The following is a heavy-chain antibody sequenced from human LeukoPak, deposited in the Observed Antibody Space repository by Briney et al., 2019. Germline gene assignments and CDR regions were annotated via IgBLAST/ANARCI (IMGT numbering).Heavy chain of an antibody. Sequence: PSETLSLTCTVSGGSISSYYWSWIRQPPGKGLEWIGYIYYSGSTNYNPSLKSRVTIPVDTSKNQFSLRLSSVTAADTAIYYCARAVSGRFDYWGQGTLVTVSS. CDR3: ARAVSGRFDY. V-gene: IGHV4-59*08. J-gene: IGHJ4*02. CDR2: IYYSGST. D-gene: IGHD6-19*01. CDR1: GGSISSYY.